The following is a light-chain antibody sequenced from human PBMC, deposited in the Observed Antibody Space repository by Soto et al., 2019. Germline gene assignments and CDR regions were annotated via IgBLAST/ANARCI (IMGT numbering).Light chain of an antibody. CDR3: QQYGGSST. V-gene: IGKV3-20*01. CDR2: GAS. Sequence: IGMTQSPASLSVFKRERATLSCRASQSVSSNLAWYQQKPGQAPRLLIYGASSRATGIPDRFSGSGSGTDFTLTISSLEPEDFVFYYCQQYGGSSTFGHVTNVDIK. CDR1: QSVSSN. J-gene: IGKJ3*01.